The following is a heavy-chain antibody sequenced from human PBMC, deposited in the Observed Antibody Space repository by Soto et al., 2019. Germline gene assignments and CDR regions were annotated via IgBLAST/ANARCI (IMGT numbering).Heavy chain of an antibody. J-gene: IGHJ6*02. D-gene: IGHD1-26*01. Sequence: QVQLHESGPGLVKPSETLSLTCNVSGGSVARSYWSWIRQSAETRLEWIGRIYSTGGTAYNPALEGRITISLDRSNHHVSLEINSVTAADTAVYFCARDLSGTGLDIGGRGTRVTVSS. CDR2: IYSTGGT. CDR1: GGSVARSY. CDR3: ARDLSGTGLDI. V-gene: IGHV4-4*07.